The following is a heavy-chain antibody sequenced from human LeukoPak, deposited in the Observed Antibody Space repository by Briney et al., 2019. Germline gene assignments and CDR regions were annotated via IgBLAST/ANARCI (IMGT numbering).Heavy chain of an antibody. Sequence: GGSLRLSCAASGFTFSSYSMNWVRQAPGKGLEWVSAISGSGGSTYYADSVKGRFTISRDNSKNTLYLQMNSLRAEDTAVYYCAKGPSIQLWPDHFDYWGQGTLVTVSS. J-gene: IGHJ4*02. CDR1: GFTFSSYS. D-gene: IGHD5-18*01. V-gene: IGHV3-23*01. CDR2: ISGSGGST. CDR3: AKGPSIQLWPDHFDY.